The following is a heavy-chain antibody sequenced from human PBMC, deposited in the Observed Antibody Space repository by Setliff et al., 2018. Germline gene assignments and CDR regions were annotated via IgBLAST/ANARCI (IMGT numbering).Heavy chain of an antibody. CDR1: GFSLSNTK. J-gene: IGHJ4*02. V-gene: IGHV3-15*01. D-gene: IGHD3-16*01. CDR3: ARVGVCGGGYFDF. Sequence: GGSLRLSCLASGFSLSNTKMSWIRQAPGKGLEWVGRIKSAADGGTIEYAAAVNGRFTVSRDDSKNTLFLQMNSLRAEDTTVYYCARVGVCGGGYFDFWGQGTLVTVSS. CDR2: IKSAADGGTI.